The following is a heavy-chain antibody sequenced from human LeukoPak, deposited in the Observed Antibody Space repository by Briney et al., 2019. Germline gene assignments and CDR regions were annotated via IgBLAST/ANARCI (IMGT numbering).Heavy chain of an antibody. Sequence: GGSLRLSCAASGFTFSSYWMSWVRQAPGKGLEWVANIKQDGSEKYYVDSVKGRFTISRDNSKNTLYLQMNSLRAEDTAVYYCAKAREQWLVLPMVYWGQGTLVTVSS. V-gene: IGHV3-7*01. J-gene: IGHJ4*02. CDR3: AKAREQWLVLPMVY. CDR2: IKQDGSEK. D-gene: IGHD6-19*01. CDR1: GFTFSSYW.